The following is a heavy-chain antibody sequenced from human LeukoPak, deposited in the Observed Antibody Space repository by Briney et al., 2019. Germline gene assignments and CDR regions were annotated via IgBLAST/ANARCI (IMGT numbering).Heavy chain of an antibody. J-gene: IGHJ4*02. CDR1: VYTFTGYY. CDR2: INPYSGGT. D-gene: IGHD6-13*01. V-gene: IGHV1-2*02. CDR3: ARDRSGGSASVYY. Sequence: ASVKVSFKASVYTFTGYYIHWVRQTPDQGLEWMGWINPYSGGTNYAQKFQDRVTMTRDTSISTAYMELSRLRSDDSAMYYCARDRSGGSASVYYWGQGTLVTVSS.